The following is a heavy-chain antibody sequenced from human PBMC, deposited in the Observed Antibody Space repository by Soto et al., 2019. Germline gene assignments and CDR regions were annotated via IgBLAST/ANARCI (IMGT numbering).Heavy chain of an antibody. CDR1: GFTFSSYG. Sequence: TGGSLRLSCAASGFTFSSYGMHRVRQAPGKGLEWVAVIWYDGSNKYYADSVKGRFTISRDNSKNTLYLQMNSLRAEDTAVYYCARDFAGGYHKPFDYWGQGTLVTVSS. D-gene: IGHD3-22*01. J-gene: IGHJ4*02. V-gene: IGHV3-33*01. CDR3: ARDFAGGYHKPFDY. CDR2: IWYDGSNK.